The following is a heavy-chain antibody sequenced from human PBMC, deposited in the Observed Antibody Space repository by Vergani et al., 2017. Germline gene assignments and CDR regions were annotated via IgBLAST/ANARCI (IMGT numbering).Heavy chain of an antibody. CDR1: GFTFSNAW. CDR3: VRVKGSNWNDHLYDI. Sequence: EVQVVESGGGLVQPGGSLRLSCAASGFTFSNAWMSWVRQAPGKGLEWVGRIKSKTDGGTTDYAAPVKGRFTISRDDSKSYLYLQMNSLQTEDTALYYCVRVKGSNWNDHLYDIWGQGTLVIVSS. J-gene: IGHJ3*02. V-gene: IGHV3-15*05. CDR2: IKSKTDGGTT. D-gene: IGHD1-1*01.